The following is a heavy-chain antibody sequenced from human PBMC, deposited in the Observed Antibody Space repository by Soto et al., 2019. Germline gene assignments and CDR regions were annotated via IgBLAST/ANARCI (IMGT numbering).Heavy chain of an antibody. J-gene: IGHJ4*02. V-gene: IGHV1-18*01. CDR3: TRAVGGAATISVY. Sequence: QVQLLQSGAEVRKPGASVKVSCTASGYTFTNYGFSWVRQAPGQGLEWMGWISAYSGKTNYAQKVQGRVAMTTDTFTSTVYMELRSLRSDDTAVYYCTRAVGGAATISVYWGQGTLVTVSS. CDR1: GYTFTNYG. CDR2: ISAYSGKT. D-gene: IGHD6-25*01.